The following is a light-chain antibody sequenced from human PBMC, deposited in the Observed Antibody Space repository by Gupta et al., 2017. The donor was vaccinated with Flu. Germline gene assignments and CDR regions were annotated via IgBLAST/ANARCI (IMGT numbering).Light chain of an antibody. J-gene: IGKJ4*02. V-gene: IGKV1-33*01. Sequence: IQMTQSPSSLSASVGDRVTITCQASQDIRNFLSWYQQKPGTAPNLLIYDASNLQGGVPSRFSGSGSGTHFTLTISNLQSEDSATYYCQQYDLIPLTFGGGTKVEIK. CDR3: QQYDLIPLT. CDR1: QDIRNF. CDR2: DAS.